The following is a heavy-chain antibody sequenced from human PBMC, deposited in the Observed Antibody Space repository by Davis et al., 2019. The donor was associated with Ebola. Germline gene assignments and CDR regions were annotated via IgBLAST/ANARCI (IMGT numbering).Heavy chain of an antibody. CDR1: GFTFSSYW. J-gene: IGHJ4*02. D-gene: IGHD6-19*01. CDR2: IKEDGTEK. V-gene: IGHV3-7*03. CDR3: AKAVGNSGWYNFDY. Sequence: GESLKISCTASGFTFSSYWMSWVRQAPGKGLEWVANIKEDGTEKKYLDSLKGRFTISRDNAKNSLYLQMNSLRAEDTAVFYCAKAVGNSGWYNFDYWGQGTLVTVSS.